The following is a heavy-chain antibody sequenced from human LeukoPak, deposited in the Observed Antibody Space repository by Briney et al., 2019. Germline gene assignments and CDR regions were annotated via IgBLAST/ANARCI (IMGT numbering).Heavy chain of an antibody. CDR1: GLTFNNYA. V-gene: IGHV3-23*01. Sequence: GGSLRLSCAASGLTFNNYAMSWVRQAPGKGLEWVSGISASGGTTYYADSVKGRFTISRDNSKNTLYLQMNSLRAEDTAVYYCARTYFYDSGGYYYWGQGTLVTVSS. CDR2: ISASGGTT. D-gene: IGHD3-22*01. CDR3: ARTYFYDSGGYYY. J-gene: IGHJ4*02.